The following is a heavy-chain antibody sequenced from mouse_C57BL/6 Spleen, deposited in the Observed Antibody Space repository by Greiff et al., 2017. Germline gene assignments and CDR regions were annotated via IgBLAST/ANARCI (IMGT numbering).Heavy chain of an antibody. CDR1: GFTFSSYG. CDR2: ISSGGSDT. Sequence: EVMLVESGGDLVKPGGSLKLSCAASGFTFSSYGMSWVRQTPDKRLEWVATISSGGSDTYYPDSVKGRFTISRDNAKNTLYMQMSSLKSEDTAMYYCARGDYNGSSIRWYFDVWGTGTTVTVSS. J-gene: IGHJ1*03. V-gene: IGHV5-6*01. D-gene: IGHD1-1*01. CDR3: ARGDYNGSSIRWYFDV.